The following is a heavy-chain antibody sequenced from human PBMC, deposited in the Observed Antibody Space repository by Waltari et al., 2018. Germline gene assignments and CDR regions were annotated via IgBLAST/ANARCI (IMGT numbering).Heavy chain of an antibody. Sequence: QVQLQESGPGLVKPSETLSLTCTVSGGSISSHYWRWTRTPPGKGLEWIGYIYYSGSTNYNPSLKSRVTISVDTSKNQFSLKLSSVTAADTAVYYCARYSGYDYPYYYYYYGMDVWGQGTTVTVSS. CDR1: GGSISSHY. J-gene: IGHJ6*02. V-gene: IGHV4-59*11. CDR3: ARYSGYDYPYYYYYYGMDV. CDR2: IYYSGST. D-gene: IGHD5-12*01.